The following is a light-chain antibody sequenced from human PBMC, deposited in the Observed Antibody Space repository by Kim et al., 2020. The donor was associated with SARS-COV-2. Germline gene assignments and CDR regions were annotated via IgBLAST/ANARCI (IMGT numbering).Light chain of an antibody. Sequence: TSVGDRVTSSCRARQAISTYLNWYQQKPGKAPTLLIYDTSNLKTGVPSRFSGSGFGTDFTFTISSLQPEDIATYYCQQYDSLPITFGQGTRLEIK. CDR3: QQYDSLPIT. V-gene: IGKV1-33*01. CDR2: DTS. J-gene: IGKJ5*01. CDR1: QAISTY.